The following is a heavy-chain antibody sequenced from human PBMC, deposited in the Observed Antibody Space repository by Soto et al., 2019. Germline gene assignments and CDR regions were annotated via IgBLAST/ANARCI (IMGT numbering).Heavy chain of an antibody. CDR3: AKAESVRGGAKDWRGLWRNQWLDKYYFDY. CDR2: ISGSGGST. V-gene: IGHV3-23*01. Sequence: GGSLRLSCAASGFTFSSYAMSWVRQAPGKGLEWVSAISGSGGSTYYADSVKGRFTISRDNSKNTLYLQMNSLRAEDTAVYYCAKAESVRGGAKDWRGLWRNQWLDKYYFDYWGQGTLVTVSS. D-gene: IGHD6-19*01. J-gene: IGHJ4*02. CDR1: GFTFSSYA.